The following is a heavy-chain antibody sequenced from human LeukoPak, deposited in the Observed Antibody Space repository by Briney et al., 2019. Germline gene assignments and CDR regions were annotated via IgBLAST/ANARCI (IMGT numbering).Heavy chain of an antibody. V-gene: IGHV1-46*01. CDR1: GYTXTGYY. Sequence: GASVKVSCKASGYTXTGYYMHWVRQAPGQGLGWMGIINPSGGSTSYAQKFQGRVTMTRDTSTSTVYMELSSLRSEDTAVYYCARDYTPPNDYWGQGTLVTVSS. J-gene: IGHJ4*02. CDR3: ARDYTPPNDY. CDR2: INPSGGST. D-gene: IGHD3-16*01.